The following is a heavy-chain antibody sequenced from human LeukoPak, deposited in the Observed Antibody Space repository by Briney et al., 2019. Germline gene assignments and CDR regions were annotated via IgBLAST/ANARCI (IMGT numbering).Heavy chain of an antibody. V-gene: IGHV1-18*01. D-gene: IGHD6-6*01. CDR3: ARDWSYSTSSDTFDI. CDR1: GYTLTSYG. CDR2: ISAYNGNT. J-gene: IGHJ3*02. Sequence: ASVKVSCKASGYTLTSYGISWVRQAPGQGLEWMGWISAYNGNTNYAQKLQGRVTMTTDTSTSTAYMELRSLRSDDTAVYYCARDWSYSTSSDTFDIWGKGQWSPSLQ.